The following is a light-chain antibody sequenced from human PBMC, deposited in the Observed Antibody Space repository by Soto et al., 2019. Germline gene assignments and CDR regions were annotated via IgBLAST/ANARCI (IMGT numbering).Light chain of an antibody. CDR1: QNISSY. CDR2: PAF. CDR3: QQSYNLPYT. Sequence: DIQMTQSPSSLSASVGDRVTITCRASQNISSYLNWYQQKPGKPPKLLIYPAFSLQSGVPSRFSGSGSGTDFTLTISSLQPEDFATYYCQQSYNLPYTFGQGTKLEIK. J-gene: IGKJ2*01. V-gene: IGKV1-39*01.